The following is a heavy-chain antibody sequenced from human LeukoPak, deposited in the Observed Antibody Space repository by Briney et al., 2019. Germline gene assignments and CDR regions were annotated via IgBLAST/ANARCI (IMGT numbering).Heavy chain of an antibody. Sequence: SQTLSLTCTVSGGSISSGGYYWSWIRQHPGKGLEWIGYIYYSGSTYYNPSLKSRVTISVDTSKNQFSLKLSSVTAADTAVYYCASVATIVLDFAPWGQGTLVTVSS. J-gene: IGHJ5*02. D-gene: IGHD5-12*01. V-gene: IGHV4-31*03. CDR3: ASVATIVLDFAP. CDR1: GGSISSGGYY. CDR2: IYYSGST.